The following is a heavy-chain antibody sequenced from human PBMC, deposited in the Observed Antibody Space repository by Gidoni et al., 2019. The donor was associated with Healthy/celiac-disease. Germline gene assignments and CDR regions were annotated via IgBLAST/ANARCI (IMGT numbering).Heavy chain of an antibody. D-gene: IGHD3-10*01. V-gene: IGHV3-33*01. CDR2: IWYDGSNK. CDR3: ARDYYGSGSYQDYYYYGMDV. Sequence: QVQLVESGGGVVEPGRSLRLPCAASGFTFSNYGMHWVRQATGKGLEWVAVIWYDGSNKYYADSVKGRFTISRDNSKNTLYLQMTSLRAEDTAVYYCARDYYGSGSYQDYYYYGMDVWGQGTTVTVSS. CDR1: GFTFSNYG. J-gene: IGHJ6*02.